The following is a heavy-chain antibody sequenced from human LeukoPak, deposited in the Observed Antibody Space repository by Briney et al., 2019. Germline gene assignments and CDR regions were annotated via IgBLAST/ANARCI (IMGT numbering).Heavy chain of an antibody. CDR2: IIPIFGTA. Sequence: SVKVSCKASGGTFSSYAISWVRQAPGQGLEWMGRIIPIFGTANYAQKFQGRVTITTDESTSTAYMELSSLRSEDTAVYYCARGFGELSSYFDYWGQGTLVTVSS. D-gene: IGHD3-10*01. CDR1: GGTFSSYA. CDR3: ARGFGELSSYFDY. J-gene: IGHJ4*02. V-gene: IGHV1-69*05.